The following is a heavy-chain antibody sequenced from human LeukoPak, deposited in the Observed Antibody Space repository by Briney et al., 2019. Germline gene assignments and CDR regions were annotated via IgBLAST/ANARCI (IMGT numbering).Heavy chain of an antibody. CDR1: GDSVSSSIYH. J-gene: IGHJ4*02. CDR3: ARFQWRGRGL. D-gene: IGHD6-19*01. Sequence: PSETLSLTCSVSGDSVSSSIYHWDWIRLPPGKGLEWIGSFYYGGITHYNPSLKSRVTISADTSKNQFSLKLTSVTAADTALYCARFQWRGRGLWGQGTQVTVSS. V-gene: IGHV4-39*01. CDR2: FYYGGIT.